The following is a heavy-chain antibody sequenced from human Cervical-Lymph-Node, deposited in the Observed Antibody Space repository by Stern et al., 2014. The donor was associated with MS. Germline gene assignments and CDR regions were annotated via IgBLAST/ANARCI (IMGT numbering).Heavy chain of an antibody. CDR3: AKDTWYYDFWSGYYTD. CDR2: ISWNSGNI. Sequence: EVQLLESGGGLVQPGRSLRLSCAASGFTFDDYAMHWVRQAPGKGLEWVSGISWNSGNIGYADSVKGRFTISRDNAKNSLYLQMNSLRAEDTALYYCAKDTWYYDFWSGYYTDWGQGTLVTVSS. D-gene: IGHD3-3*01. CDR1: GFTFDDYA. J-gene: IGHJ4*02. V-gene: IGHV3-9*01.